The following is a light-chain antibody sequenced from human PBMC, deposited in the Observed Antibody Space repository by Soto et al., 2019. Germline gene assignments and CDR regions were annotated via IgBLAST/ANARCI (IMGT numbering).Light chain of an antibody. V-gene: IGKV3-11*01. Sequence: ELVLTQSPATLSLSPGDRATLSCRASQSINRYLAWYQQKPGQAPRLLIYYAYNRAAGIPATFSGSGSGTDFTPTISSLEPEDFAVYYCQQSSNWPPITFGQGTRLEIK. J-gene: IGKJ5*01. CDR3: QQSSNWPPIT. CDR2: YAY. CDR1: QSINRY.